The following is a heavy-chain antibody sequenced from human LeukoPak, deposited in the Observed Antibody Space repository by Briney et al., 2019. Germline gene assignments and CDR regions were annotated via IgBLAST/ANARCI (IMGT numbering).Heavy chain of an antibody. J-gene: IGHJ3*02. D-gene: IGHD4-23*01. CDR1: GGSISSSSYY. CDR3: ARDGGGNPYDAFDI. CDR2: IYYSGST. V-gene: IGHV4-39*07. Sequence: PSETLSLTCTVSGGSISSSSYYWGWIRQPPGKELEWIGSIYYSGSTYYNPSLKSRVTISVDTSKNQFSLKLSSVTAADTAVYYCARDGGGNPYDAFDIWGQGTMVTVSS.